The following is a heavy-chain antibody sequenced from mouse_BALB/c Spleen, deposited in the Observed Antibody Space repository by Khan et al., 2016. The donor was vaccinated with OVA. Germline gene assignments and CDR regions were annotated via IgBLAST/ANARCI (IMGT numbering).Heavy chain of an antibody. J-gene: IGHJ3*01. D-gene: IGHD4-1*01. CDR1: GITFSSYS. Sequence: EVQLVESGGDLVKPGGSLKLSCAASGITFSSYSMSWVRQTPDKRLEWVASISSGGDYTYYPDSVKGRFTISRDNAKNTLYLQMSDLKSEDTAMYYCADHLTGSFAYWVQGTLVTGSA. CDR2: ISSGGDYT. V-gene: IGHV5-6*01. CDR3: ADHLTGSFAY.